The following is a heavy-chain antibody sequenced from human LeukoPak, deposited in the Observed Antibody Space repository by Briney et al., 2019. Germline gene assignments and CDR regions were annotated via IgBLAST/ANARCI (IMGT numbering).Heavy chain of an antibody. CDR2: INPNSGGA. J-gene: IGHJ4*02. D-gene: IGHD1-26*01. V-gene: IGHV1-2*02. CDR3: ARGVRGGSSFDS. CDR1: GYIFTGYY. Sequence: GASVKVSCKASGYIFTGYYVQWVRQAPGQGLRWMGWINPNSGGADYAQNFQGRVTMTRDTSISTAYLELNRLRSDDTAVYYCARGVRGGSSFDSWGQGTLVTVSS.